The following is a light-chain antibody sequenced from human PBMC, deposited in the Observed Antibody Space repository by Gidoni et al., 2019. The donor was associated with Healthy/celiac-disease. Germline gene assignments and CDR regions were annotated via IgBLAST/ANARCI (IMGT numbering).Light chain of an antibody. J-gene: IGKJ5*01. CDR3: QQYYNYPIT. CDR2: AAS. Sequence: AIRMTQSPSSFSASTGDRVTITCRASQGIRSYLAWYQQSPGKAPKLLIYAASTLQSGVPSRFSGSGSGTDFTLTISSLQSEDFATYYCQQYYNYPITFGQGTRLEIK. V-gene: IGKV1-8*01. CDR1: QGIRSY.